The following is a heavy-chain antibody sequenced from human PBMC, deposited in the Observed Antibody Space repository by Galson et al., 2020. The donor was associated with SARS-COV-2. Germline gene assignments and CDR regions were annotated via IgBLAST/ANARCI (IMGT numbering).Heavy chain of an antibody. CDR1: GGTISSYD. CDR3: ARGLSGWYWRWFDP. Sequence: SAKVTCKASGGTISSYDISCVRQAPAQGLEWMGAIIPPFGTANNAKKFQGSGTITADESTSTAYMELSSLGTEDTAVYYCARGLSGWYWRWFDPWGQGTLVTVSS. CDR2: IIPPFGTA. V-gene: IGHV1-69*13. J-gene: IGHJ5*02. D-gene: IGHD6-19*01.